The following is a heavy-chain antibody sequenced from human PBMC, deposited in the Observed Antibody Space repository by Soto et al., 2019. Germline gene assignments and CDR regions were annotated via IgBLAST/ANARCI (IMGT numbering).Heavy chain of an antibody. D-gene: IGHD5-12*01. CDR1: GGSISSGGHS. J-gene: IGHJ4*02. CDR2: IYHSGST. CDR3: AAGGGLPRYY. V-gene: IGHV4-30-2*01. Sequence: SETLSLPCAVSGGSISSGGHSWSWIRQPPGKGPEWIGYIYHSGSTYYNPSLKSRVTISVDRSKNQFSLKLSSVTAADTAVYYCAAGGGLPRYYWGQGTLVTVFS.